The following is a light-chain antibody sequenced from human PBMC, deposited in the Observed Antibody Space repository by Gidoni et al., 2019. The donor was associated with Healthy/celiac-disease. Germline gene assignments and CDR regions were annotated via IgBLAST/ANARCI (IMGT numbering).Light chain of an antibody. Sequence: DIVMTQSPDSLAASLGERATSNCKSSQTVLYSSNNKNYLAWYQQKPGQPPKLLIYWASTREAGVPDRFSGSGSGTDFTLTISSLQAEDVAVYYCQQYYSTPTFGQGTKVEIK. V-gene: IGKV4-1*01. J-gene: IGKJ1*01. CDR1: QTVLYSSNNKNY. CDR3: QQYYSTPT. CDR2: WAS.